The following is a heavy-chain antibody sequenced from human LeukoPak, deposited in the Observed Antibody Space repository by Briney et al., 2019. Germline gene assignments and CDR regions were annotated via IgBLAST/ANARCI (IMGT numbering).Heavy chain of an antibody. D-gene: IGHD2-15*01. CDR3: ARLSVAFDY. V-gene: IGHV1-46*01. CDR2: INPNGGST. CDR1: GYTFTRYH. Sequence: GASVTVSCKASGYTFTRYHMHWVRRAPGQGPEWMGIINPNGGSTSHAQKFQGRVTMTRDMSTSTVYMELSSLRFEDTAVYYCARLSVAFDYWGQGTLVTVSS. J-gene: IGHJ4*02.